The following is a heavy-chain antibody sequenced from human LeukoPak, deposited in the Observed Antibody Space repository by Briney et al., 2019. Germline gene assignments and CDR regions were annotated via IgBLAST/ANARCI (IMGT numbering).Heavy chain of an antibody. CDR3: ASSWGGSYYLGFDY. V-gene: IGHV3-20*04. J-gene: IGHJ4*02. Sequence: PGGSLRLSCAASGFTFDDYGMSWVRQVPGKGLWWVSGINWNGGSTGYADSVKGRFTISRDNAKNSLYLQMNSLRAEDTALYYCASSWGGSYYLGFDYWGQGTLVTVPS. CDR1: GFTFDDYG. D-gene: IGHD3-10*01. CDR2: INWNGGST.